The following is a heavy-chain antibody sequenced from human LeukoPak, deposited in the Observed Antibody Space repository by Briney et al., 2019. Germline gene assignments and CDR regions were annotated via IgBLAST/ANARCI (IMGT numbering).Heavy chain of an antibody. Sequence: PGGSLRLSCAASGFTFSSYWMSWVRQAPGKGLEWVANIKQDGSEKYYVDSVKGRLTISRDNAKNSLYLQMNSLRAEDTAVYYCARSWVWFGELLGYWGQGTLVTVSS. J-gene: IGHJ4*02. CDR2: IKQDGSEK. CDR3: ARSWVWFGELLGY. V-gene: IGHV3-7*01. CDR1: GFTFSSYW. D-gene: IGHD3-10*01.